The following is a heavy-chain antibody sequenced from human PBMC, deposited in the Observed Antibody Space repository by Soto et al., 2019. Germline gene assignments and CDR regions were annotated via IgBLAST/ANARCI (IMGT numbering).Heavy chain of an antibody. CDR3: ARESMYYDFWSGYYNYYYYGMDV. Sequence: VQLVESGGGVVQPGRSLRLSCAASGFTFSSYAMHWVRQAPGKGLEWVAVISYDGSNKYYADSVKGRFTISRDNSKNTLYLQMNSLRAEDTAVYYCARESMYYDFWSGYYNYYYYGMDVWGQGTTVTVSS. J-gene: IGHJ6*02. CDR1: GFTFSSYA. D-gene: IGHD3-3*01. V-gene: IGHV3-30-3*01. CDR2: ISYDGSNK.